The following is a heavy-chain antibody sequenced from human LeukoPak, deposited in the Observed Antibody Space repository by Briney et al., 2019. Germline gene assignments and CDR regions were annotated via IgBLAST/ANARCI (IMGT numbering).Heavy chain of an antibody. CDR3: ARNSGTENNFDY. D-gene: IGHD1-26*01. Sequence: GESLKISFKGSGYSFANYWIGWVRPMPGKGLEWMGIIYLGDFGIRYSPSFQGQVTISADKSISTVYLQWSSLKASDTAMYYCARNSGTENNFDYWGQGTLVTVSS. V-gene: IGHV5-51*01. J-gene: IGHJ4*02. CDR1: GYSFANYW. CDR2: IYLGDFGI.